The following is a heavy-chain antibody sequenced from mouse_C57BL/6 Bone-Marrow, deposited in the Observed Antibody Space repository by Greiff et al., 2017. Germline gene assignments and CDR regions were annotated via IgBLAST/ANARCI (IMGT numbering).Heavy chain of an antibody. V-gene: IGHV14-4*01. D-gene: IGHD1-1*01. CDR1: GFNIKDVY. J-gene: IGHJ2*01. CDR3: TPITSVVVDY. Sequence: VQLQQSGAELVRPGASVKLSCTASGFNIKDVYMHWVKQRPEQGLEWIGWIDPANGDTEYASKFQGKATITAYTSANTAYRQLSSLTSEDTAVYYCTPITSVVVDYWGQGTTLTVSS. CDR2: IDPANGDT.